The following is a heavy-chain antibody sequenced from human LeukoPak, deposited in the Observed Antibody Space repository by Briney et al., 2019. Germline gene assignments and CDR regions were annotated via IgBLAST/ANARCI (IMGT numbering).Heavy chain of an antibody. Sequence: GGSLRLSCVASGFTFSNAWMSWVRQAPGKGLEWVSIISGSSGSTHYADSVKGRFTISRDNSKNTLYLQMNSLRAEDTAVYYCAKGDFNILTGYSYYYYMDVWGKGTTVTISS. CDR1: GFTFSNAW. CDR2: ISGSSGST. J-gene: IGHJ6*03. V-gene: IGHV3-23*01. CDR3: AKGDFNILTGYSYYYYMDV. D-gene: IGHD3-9*01.